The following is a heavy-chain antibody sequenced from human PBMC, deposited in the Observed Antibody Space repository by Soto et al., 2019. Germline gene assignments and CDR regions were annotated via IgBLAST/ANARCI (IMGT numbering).Heavy chain of an antibody. CDR1: GGTFSSYT. V-gene: IGHV1-69*08. CDR3: ARDGAIYDSRVI. J-gene: IGHJ4*02. Sequence: QVQLVQSGAEVKKPGSSVKVSCKASGGTFSSYTISWVRQAPGQGLEWMGRIIPILGIANYAQKFQGRVTITADKSTSTAYMELSSLRSEATAVYSCARDGAIYDSRVIWGQGTLVTVSS. CDR2: IIPILGIA. D-gene: IGHD3-22*01.